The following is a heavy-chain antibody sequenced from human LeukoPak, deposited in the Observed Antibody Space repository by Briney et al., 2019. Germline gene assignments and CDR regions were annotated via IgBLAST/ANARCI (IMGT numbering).Heavy chain of an antibody. V-gene: IGHV4-34*01. J-gene: IGHJ4*02. CDR2: INHSGST. CDR3: ARRWLQLPFDY. Sequence: SETLSLTCAVYGGSFSGYYWSWIRQPPGKGLEGIGEINHSGSTNYNPSLKSRVTISVDTSKNQFSLKLSSVTAADTAVYYCARRWLQLPFDYWGQGTLVTVSS. D-gene: IGHD5-24*01. CDR1: GGSFSGYY.